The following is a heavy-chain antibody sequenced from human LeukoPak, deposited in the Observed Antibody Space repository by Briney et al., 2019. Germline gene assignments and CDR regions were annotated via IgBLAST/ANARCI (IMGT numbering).Heavy chain of an antibody. V-gene: IGHV1-2*02. CDR1: GYTFTSYY. Sequence: ASVKVSFKASGYTFTSYYMHWVRQAPGQGLEWMGWINPNSGGTNYAQKFQGRVTMTRDTSISTAYMELSRLRSDDTAVYYCARVTSRIAVAPGLWGQGTLVTVSS. D-gene: IGHD6-19*01. CDR3: ARVTSRIAVAPGL. J-gene: IGHJ4*02. CDR2: INPNSGGT.